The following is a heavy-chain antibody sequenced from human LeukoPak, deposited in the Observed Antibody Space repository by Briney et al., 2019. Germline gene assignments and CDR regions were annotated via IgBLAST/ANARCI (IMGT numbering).Heavy chain of an antibody. CDR1: GFTFSSYS. CDR2: ISSSSSYI. V-gene: IGHV3-21*01. CDR3: XRDRESXYGDYFDGAFDI. Sequence: GGSLRLSCAASGFTFSSYSMNWVRQAPGKGLEWVSSISSSSSYIYYADSVKGRFTISRDNAKNSLYLQMNSLRGEDTAVYYXXRDRESXYGDYFDGAFDIWGRGTMVTVSS. J-gene: IGHJ3*02. D-gene: IGHD4-17*01.